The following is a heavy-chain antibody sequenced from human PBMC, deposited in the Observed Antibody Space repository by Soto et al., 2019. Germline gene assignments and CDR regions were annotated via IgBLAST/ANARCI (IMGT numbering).Heavy chain of an antibody. CDR2: TSYDGNNK. CDR3: ARWGTTGGFDL. V-gene: IGHV3-30*19. Sequence: QVQLVESGGGVVQPGASLRLSCAASGFRFKSFVMHWVRQAPGKGLEWVAFTSYDGNNKDYGDSVKGRFTVSRDNSQNTLQLQIDFLRPEDTALYYCARWGTTGGFDLWGQGTLVSVSS. CDR1: GFRFKSFV. J-gene: IGHJ4*02. D-gene: IGHD3-16*01.